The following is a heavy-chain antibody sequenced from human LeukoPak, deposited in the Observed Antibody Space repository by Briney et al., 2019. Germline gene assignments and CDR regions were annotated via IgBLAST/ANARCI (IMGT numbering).Heavy chain of an antibody. CDR1: GFTFSAYG. V-gene: IGHV3-48*04. CDR3: ARAGSGRSPDWFDP. D-gene: IGHD1-26*01. J-gene: IGHJ5*02. Sequence: GGTLRLSCAASGFTFSAYGMTWVRQAPGKGLEWVSYISSSGSTIYYADSVKGRFTISRDNAKNSLYLQMNSLRAEDTAVYYCARAGSGRSPDWFDPWGQGTLVTVSS. CDR2: ISSSGSTI.